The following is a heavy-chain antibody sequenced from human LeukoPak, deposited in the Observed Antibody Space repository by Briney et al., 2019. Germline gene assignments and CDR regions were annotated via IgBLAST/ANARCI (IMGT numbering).Heavy chain of an antibody. D-gene: IGHD3-10*01. CDR1: GYTFTGHY. CDR2: INPNSGGT. V-gene: IGHV1-2*02. CDR3: ARDAESLITLNRGVIVNWFDP. Sequence: ASVKVSCKASGYTFTGHYMHWVRQAPGQGPEWMGWINPNSGGTRYAQKVQGRGTRTRDTSISTAYTELTRLRSDDTAVYYCARDAESLITLNRGVIVNWFDPWGQGTLVNVSS. J-gene: IGHJ5*02.